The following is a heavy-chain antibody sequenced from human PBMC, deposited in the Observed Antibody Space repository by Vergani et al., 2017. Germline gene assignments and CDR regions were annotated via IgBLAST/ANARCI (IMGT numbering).Heavy chain of an antibody. Sequence: QLQLQESGPGLVKPSETLSLTCTVSGGSISSSSYYWGWIRQPPGKGLEWIGSSYYSGSTYYNPSLKSRVTISVDTSKNQFSLKLSSVTAADTAVYYCARDLGALVGATRRWFDPWGQGTLVTVSS. CDR2: SYYSGST. J-gene: IGHJ5*02. CDR1: GGSISSSSYY. D-gene: IGHD1-26*01. CDR3: ARDLGALVGATRRWFDP. V-gene: IGHV4-39*07.